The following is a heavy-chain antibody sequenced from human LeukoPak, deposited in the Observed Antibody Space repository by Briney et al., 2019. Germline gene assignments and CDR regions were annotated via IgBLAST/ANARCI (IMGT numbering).Heavy chain of an antibody. V-gene: IGHV3-23*01. Sequence: PGGSLRLSCAASGFTFSSYAMSWVRQAPGKGLEWVSAISGSGGSTYYADSVKGRFIISRDNSKNTLYLQMNSLRAEDTAVYYCAKDYDSSGNNWFDPWGQGTLVTVSS. CDR2: ISGSGGST. D-gene: IGHD3-22*01. J-gene: IGHJ5*02. CDR1: GFTFSSYA. CDR3: AKDYDSSGNNWFDP.